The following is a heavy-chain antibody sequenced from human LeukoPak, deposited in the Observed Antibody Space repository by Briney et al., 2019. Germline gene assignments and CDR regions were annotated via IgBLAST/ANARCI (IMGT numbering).Heavy chain of an antibody. Sequence: ASVKVSCKASGYTFTSYGISWVRQAPGQGLEWMGWISACNGNTNYAQKLQGRVTMTTDTSTSTAYMELRSLRSDDTAVYYCARELTMVRGVTLLGDAFDIWGQGTMVTVSS. CDR3: ARELTMVRGVTLLGDAFDI. CDR2: ISACNGNT. CDR1: GYTFTSYG. V-gene: IGHV1-18*04. D-gene: IGHD3-10*01. J-gene: IGHJ3*02.